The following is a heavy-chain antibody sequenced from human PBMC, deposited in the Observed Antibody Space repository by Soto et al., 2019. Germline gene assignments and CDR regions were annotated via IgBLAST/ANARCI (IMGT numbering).Heavy chain of an antibody. D-gene: IGHD6-13*01. CDR2: IIPIFGTT. Sequence: QVQLVQSGAGVKKPGSSVKVSCKASGGTFSNYAISWVRQAPGQGLEWMGGIIPIFGTTNYAQRFQGRVTITADESTSTAYMELSSLRSEDKAVYYCARVSSSWYKDYFDYWGQGTLVTVSS. CDR1: GGTFSNYA. J-gene: IGHJ4*02. CDR3: ARVSSSWYKDYFDY. V-gene: IGHV1-69*12.